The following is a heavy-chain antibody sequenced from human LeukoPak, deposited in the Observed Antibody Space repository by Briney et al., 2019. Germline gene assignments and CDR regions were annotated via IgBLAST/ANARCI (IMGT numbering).Heavy chain of an antibody. Sequence: PGGSLRPSCAASGFTFSCYWMSWVRQASGKGPEWVANIKEDGSEKKLVDSVKGRFTISRDNAKNSLYLQMNSLRAEDTAVYYCARDDPIVVVPAAMARDYYYYGMDVWGQGTTVTVSS. CDR1: GFTFSCYW. J-gene: IGHJ6*02. V-gene: IGHV3-7*01. CDR3: ARDDPIVVVPAAMARDYYYYGMDV. CDR2: IKEDGSEK. D-gene: IGHD2-2*01.